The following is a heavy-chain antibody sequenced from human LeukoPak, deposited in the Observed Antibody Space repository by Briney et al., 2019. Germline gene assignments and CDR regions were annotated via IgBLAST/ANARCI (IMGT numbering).Heavy chain of an antibody. CDR3: AKDISPTTMVRGANAFDI. V-gene: IGHV3-9*01. CDR2: ISWNSGSI. Sequence: GGSLRLSCAASGFTFDDYAMHWVRQAPGKGLEWVSGISWNSGSIGYADSVKGRFTIPRDNAKNSLYLQMNSLRAEDTALYYCAKDISPTTMVRGANAFDIWGQGTMVTVSS. J-gene: IGHJ3*02. D-gene: IGHD3-10*01. CDR1: GFTFDDYA.